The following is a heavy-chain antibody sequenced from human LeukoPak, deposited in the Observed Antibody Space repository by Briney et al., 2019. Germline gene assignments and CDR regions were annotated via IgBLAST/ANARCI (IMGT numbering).Heavy chain of an antibody. CDR1: GYTLTNYA. J-gene: IGHJ6*03. D-gene: IGHD3-3*01. CDR2: INTNTGNP. Sequence: EASVKVSCKASGYTLTNYAIHWVRQAPGQGLEWMGWINTNTGNPTYAQGFTGRFVFSLDTSVSTAYLQISSLKAEDTAVYYCARDKPLRFLEWLLPHSYYYYYMDVWGKGTTVTVSS. CDR3: ARDKPLRFLEWLLPHSYYYYYMDV. V-gene: IGHV7-4-1*02.